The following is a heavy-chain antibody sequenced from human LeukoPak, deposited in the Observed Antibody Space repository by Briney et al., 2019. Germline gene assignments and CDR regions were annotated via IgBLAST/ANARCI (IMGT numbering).Heavy chain of an antibody. CDR2: IKEEGGEK. CDR3: AAVIDY. J-gene: IGHJ4*02. CDR1: GFTLSSYW. Sequence: GGSLTHSCAASGFTLSSYWMSWVRQAPGKGLEWVANIKEEGGEKYYVDSVKGRFTISRDNAENSLDLQMNILRAEDTVVYYCAAVIDYWGQGTLVTLSS. V-gene: IGHV3-7*01.